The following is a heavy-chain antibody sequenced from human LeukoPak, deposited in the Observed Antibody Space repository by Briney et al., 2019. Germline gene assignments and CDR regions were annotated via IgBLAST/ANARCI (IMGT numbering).Heavy chain of an antibody. CDR1: GFTFSSYA. V-gene: IGHV3-23*01. CDR2: ISGSGGRT. D-gene: IGHD1-26*01. Sequence: GGSLRLSCAASGFTFSSYAMSWVRQAPGKGLEWVSVISGSGGRTYYADSVKGRFTISRDNSKNSLYLQMNSLRADDTAVYYCARVRGAGLQYYYMDVWGKGTTVTVSS. J-gene: IGHJ6*03. CDR3: ARVRGAGLQYYYMDV.